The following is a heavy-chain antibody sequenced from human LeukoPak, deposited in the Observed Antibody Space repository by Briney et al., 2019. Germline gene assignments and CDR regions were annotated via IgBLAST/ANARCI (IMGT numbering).Heavy chain of an antibody. CDR3: ASTLIGIAVAGTVY. J-gene: IGHJ4*02. D-gene: IGHD6-19*01. CDR1: GGSLSSSNW. Sequence: PSGTLSLTCAVSGGSLSSSNWWRWVRQPPGMGMEWIGEIYHSGSTNYNPSLKSRVTISVDKSKNQFSLKLSSVTAADTAVYYCASTLIGIAVAGTVYWGQGTLVTVSS. V-gene: IGHV4-4*02. CDR2: IYHSGST.